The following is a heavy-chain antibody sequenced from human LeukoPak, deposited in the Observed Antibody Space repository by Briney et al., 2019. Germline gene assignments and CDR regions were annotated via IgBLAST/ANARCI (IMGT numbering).Heavy chain of an antibody. CDR2: IYYSGIT. CDR3: ARGGYYGSGNDFRFDP. J-gene: IGHJ5*02. V-gene: IGHV4-39*07. D-gene: IGHD3-10*01. Sequence: SETLSLTCTVTGDSISSSGNFWAWIRQPPGKGLEWIGNIYYSGITYNNPSLKSRVTISVDTSKNQFSLKLSSVTAADTAVYYCARGGYYGSGNDFRFDPWGQGTLVTVSS. CDR1: GDSISSSGNF.